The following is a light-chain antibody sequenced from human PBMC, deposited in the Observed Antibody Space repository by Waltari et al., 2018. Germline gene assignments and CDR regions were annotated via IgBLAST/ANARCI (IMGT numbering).Light chain of an antibody. J-gene: IGKJ1*01. V-gene: IGKV1-5*03. CDR2: KAS. Sequence: DIQMTQSPSTLSASVGDRVTITCRASQSLSSWLAWYQQKPGKAPKLLIYKASSLQSGVPSRFSCRGSGTEFTLTITSLQPDDFATYYCQQYHTYWTFGQGTKVEIK. CDR1: QSLSSW. CDR3: QQYHTYWT.